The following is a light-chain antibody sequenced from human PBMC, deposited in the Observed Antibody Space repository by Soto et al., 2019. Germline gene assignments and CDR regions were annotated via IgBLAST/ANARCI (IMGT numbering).Light chain of an antibody. J-gene: IGLJ2*01. Sequence: QSVLTQPPSVSAAPGQKVTISCSGSSSNIGSNSVSWYQQLPGTAPKLLIYDNNNRPSGIPDRFSGSKSGTSATLGITGLLTADEADYYCGTWDNSLNGVVFGGGTKVTVL. CDR1: SSNIGSNS. CDR3: GTWDNSLNGVV. CDR2: DNN. V-gene: IGLV1-51*01.